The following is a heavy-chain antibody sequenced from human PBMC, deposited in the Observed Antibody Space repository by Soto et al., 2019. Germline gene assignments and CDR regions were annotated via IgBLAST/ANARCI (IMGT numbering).Heavy chain of an antibody. CDR3: AKGAGISMIVFDY. J-gene: IGHJ4*02. V-gene: IGHV3-23*01. CDR1: AFTFSTYA. Sequence: EVQLLESGGGLVQPGGSLRLSCAASAFTFSTYAMSWVRQAPGKGLEWVSTITGSGGSTYYADSVKGRFTISRDNSKNTLYLQMNSLRAEDTAVFYCAKGAGISMIVFDYWGQGTLVTVSS. CDR2: ITGSGGST. D-gene: IGHD3-22*01.